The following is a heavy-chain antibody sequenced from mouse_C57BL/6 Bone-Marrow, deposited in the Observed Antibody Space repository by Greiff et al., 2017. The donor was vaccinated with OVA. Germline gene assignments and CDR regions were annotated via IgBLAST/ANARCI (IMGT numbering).Heavy chain of an antibody. V-gene: IGHV1-55*01. CDR1: GYTFTSYW. J-gene: IGHJ3*01. D-gene: IGHD2-4*01. CDR3: ARERYGYDYDWFAY. CDR2: IYPGSGST. Sequence: VQLQHPGAELVKPGASVKMSCKASGYTFTSYWITWVKQRPGQGLEWIGDIYPGSGSTNYNEKFKSKATLTVDTSSSTAYMQLSSLTSEDSAVYYCARERYGYDYDWFAYWGQGTLVTVSA.